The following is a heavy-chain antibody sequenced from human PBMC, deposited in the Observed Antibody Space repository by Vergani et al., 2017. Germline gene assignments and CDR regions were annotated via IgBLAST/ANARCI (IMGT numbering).Heavy chain of an antibody. CDR1: GGTFSSYA. D-gene: IGHD1-26*01. Sequence: QVQLVQSGAEVKKPGSSVKVSCKASGGTFSSYAISWVRQAPGQGLEWMGGIIPIFGTANYAQKFQGRVTITADESTSTAYMELSSLRSEDTAVYYCARDKRSRNSSKWELLRVNYYYGMDVWGQGTTVTVSS. CDR2: IIPIFGTA. J-gene: IGHJ6*02. V-gene: IGHV1-69*01. CDR3: ARDKRSRNSSKWELLRVNYYYGMDV.